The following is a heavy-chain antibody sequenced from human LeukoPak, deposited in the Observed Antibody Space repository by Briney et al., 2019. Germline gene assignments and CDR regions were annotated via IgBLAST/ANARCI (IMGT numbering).Heavy chain of an antibody. CDR2: IDPDDSQT. CDR1: GYDFNNYW. Sequence: GEYPKLSCKGSGYDFNNYWIAWVRQMPGQGLECMGIIDPDDSQTIYSPSFQGQVTISADKSISTAYLQWSSLRAADTAMFYCARHPQFRSGWRFFDCWGQGTLVTVSS. D-gene: IGHD6-19*01. CDR3: ARHPQFRSGWRFFDC. J-gene: IGHJ4*02. V-gene: IGHV5-51*01.